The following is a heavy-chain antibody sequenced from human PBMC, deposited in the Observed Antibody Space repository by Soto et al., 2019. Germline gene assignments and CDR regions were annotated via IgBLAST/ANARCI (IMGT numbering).Heavy chain of an antibody. CDR3: AKVAGSAYTYQIDY. D-gene: IGHD3-16*01. CDR1: GFTFSSYA. CDR2: ISGSGSST. J-gene: IGHJ4*02. V-gene: IGHV3-23*01. Sequence: GGSLRLSCAASGFTFSSYAMSWVRQAPGKGLEWVSAISGSGSSTYSADSVKGRFTISRDNSKNTLYLQMNSLRAEDTAVYYCAKVAGSAYTYQIDYWGQGTLVTVSS.